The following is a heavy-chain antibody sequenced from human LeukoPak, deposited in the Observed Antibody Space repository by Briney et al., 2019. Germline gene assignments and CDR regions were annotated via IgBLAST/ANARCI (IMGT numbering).Heavy chain of an antibody. J-gene: IGHJ5*02. V-gene: IGHV1-2*02. D-gene: IGHD2-15*01. CDR1: GYTFTGYY. Sequence: ASVKVSCKASGYTFTGYYMHWVRQAPGQGLEWMGWINPNSGGTNYAQKFQGRVTMTRDTSISTAYMELSRLRSDDTAVYYCARDLGYCSGGSCYNWFDPWGQGTLVTVSS. CDR3: ARDLGYCSGGSCYNWFDP. CDR2: INPNSGGT.